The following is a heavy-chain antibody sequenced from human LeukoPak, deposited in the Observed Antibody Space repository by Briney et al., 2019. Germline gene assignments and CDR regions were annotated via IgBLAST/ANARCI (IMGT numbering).Heavy chain of an antibody. CDR1: GFTFSSYW. V-gene: IGHV3-7*01. CDR3: AGSMGFGYFDY. CDR2: IKQDGSEK. D-gene: IGHD3-16*01. Sequence: PGGSLRLSCVASGFTFSSYWMSWVRQAPGKGLEWVANIKQDGSEKYYVDSVKGRFTISRDNAKNSLYLQMNSLRAEDTAVYYCAGSMGFGYFDYWGQGTLVTVSS. J-gene: IGHJ4*02.